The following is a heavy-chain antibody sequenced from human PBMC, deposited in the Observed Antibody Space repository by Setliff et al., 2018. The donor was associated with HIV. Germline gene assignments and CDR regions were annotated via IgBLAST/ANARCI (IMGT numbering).Heavy chain of an antibody. Sequence: ASVKVSCKASGYNFTSYAMHWVRQAPGQRLEWMGWINTGNGNTNYSQRFQGRVTITMDTSASTDYMELSSLRSEDTAMYYCANGYSSGWYLVTAFDIWGQGTMVTVSS. CDR2: INTGNGNT. J-gene: IGHJ3*02. CDR1: GYNFTSYA. D-gene: IGHD6-19*01. V-gene: IGHV1-3*04. CDR3: ANGYSSGWYLVTAFDI.